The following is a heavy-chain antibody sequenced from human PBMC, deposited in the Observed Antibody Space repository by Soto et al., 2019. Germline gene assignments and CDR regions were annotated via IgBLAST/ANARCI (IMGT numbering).Heavy chain of an antibody. Sequence: GGSLRLSCAASGFTFSSYAMSWVRQAPGKGLEWVSAISGSGGSTYYADSVKGRFTISRDNSKNTLYLQMNSLRAEDTAVYYCAKDPGQWLETQDAFDIWGQGTMVTVSS. CDR3: AKDPGQWLETQDAFDI. J-gene: IGHJ3*02. V-gene: IGHV3-23*01. D-gene: IGHD6-19*01. CDR2: ISGSGGST. CDR1: GFTFSSYA.